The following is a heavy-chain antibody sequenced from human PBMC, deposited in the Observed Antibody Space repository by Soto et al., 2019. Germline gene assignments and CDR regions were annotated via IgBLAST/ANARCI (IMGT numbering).Heavy chain of an antibody. J-gene: IGHJ4*02. CDR3: ARANWGSVDFDTYDFVY. D-gene: IGHD7-27*01. V-gene: IGHV4-31*03. CDR1: GDSLTSTGYY. CDR2: ISYSGTT. Sequence: TLSLTSSFSGDSLTSTGYYWSCVRQSPGWGLEWIGYISYSGTTYSSPSLKSRLTISLDTSKNQFSVSLTSVTAADTAVYFCARANWGSVDFDTYDFVYWGRGTLVNGS.